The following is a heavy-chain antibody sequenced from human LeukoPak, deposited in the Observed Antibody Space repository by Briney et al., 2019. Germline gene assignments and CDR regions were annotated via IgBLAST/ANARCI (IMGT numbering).Heavy chain of an antibody. CDR1: GGSISSSNW. Sequence: SETLSLTCAVSGGSISSSNWWSWVRQPPGKGLEWIREIYHSGSTNYNPSLKSRVTISVDKSKNQFSLKLSSVTAADTAVYYCARASKSIVGATLDYWGQGTLVTVSS. V-gene: IGHV4-4*02. J-gene: IGHJ4*02. D-gene: IGHD1-26*01. CDR2: IYHSGST. CDR3: ARASKSIVGATLDY.